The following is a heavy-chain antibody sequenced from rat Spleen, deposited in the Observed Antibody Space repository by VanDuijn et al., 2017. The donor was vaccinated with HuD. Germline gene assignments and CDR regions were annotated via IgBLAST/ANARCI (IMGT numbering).Heavy chain of an antibody. CDR3: ARGLYSSYIYGVMDA. V-gene: IGHV5-25*01. J-gene: IGHJ4*01. CDR1: GFTFSDYN. D-gene: IGHD1-2*01. CDR2: ISTRGGST. Sequence: EVQLVESGGGLVQPGRSLKLSCAASGFTFSDYNMAWVRQAPTRGLEWVATISTRGGSTYYRDSVKGRFTISRDNAKNTLYLQMDSLRSEETATYYCARGLYSSYIYGVMDAWGQGASVTVSS.